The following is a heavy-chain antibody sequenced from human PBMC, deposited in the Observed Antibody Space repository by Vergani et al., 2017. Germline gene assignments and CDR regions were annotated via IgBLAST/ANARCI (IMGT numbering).Heavy chain of an antibody. D-gene: IGHD3-22*01. Sequence: QVQLPESGPGLVKPPQTLSLTCSVSGASINSRYYWSWVRQPAGKGLQWVGRVYFTGSTNYNPSLRSRVSLSIDTSRNQFSLKLHSVSAEDTAMYFCARAEFSTNYYGQSYYFDFWGQGIPVTVSS. J-gene: IGHJ4*02. CDR3: ARAEFSTNYYGQSYYFDF. CDR2: VYFTGST. V-gene: IGHV4-4*07. CDR1: GASINSRYY.